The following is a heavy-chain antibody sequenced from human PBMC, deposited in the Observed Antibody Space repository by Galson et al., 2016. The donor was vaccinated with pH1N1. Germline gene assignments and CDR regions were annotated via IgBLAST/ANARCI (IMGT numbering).Heavy chain of an antibody. D-gene: IGHD5-24*01. J-gene: IGHJ4*02. CDR3: VREIRDDYNYGNFDY. Sequence: SLRLSCAASGFSFKTYEMHWVRQAPGKGLEWVSYIIGSGSITNYADSVRGRFTISRDNATNSVFLQMDSLRAEDTAIYYCVREIRDDYNYGNFDYWGQGTLVTVSS. CDR2: IIGSGSIT. CDR1: GFSFKTYE. V-gene: IGHV3-48*03.